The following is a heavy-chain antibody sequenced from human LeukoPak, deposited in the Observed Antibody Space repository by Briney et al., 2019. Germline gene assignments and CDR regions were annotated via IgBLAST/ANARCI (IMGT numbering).Heavy chain of an antibody. CDR1: GYTFTSYD. CDR3: ARFSGLGEGRLQIDDYPFDY. D-gene: IGHD3-16*01. CDR2: MNPNSGNT. Sequence: GASVKVSCKASGYTFTSYDIDWVRQATGQGLEWMGWMNPNSGNTGYAQKFQGRVTMTRDTSISTAYMELSSLRSDDTAVYYCARFSGLGEGRLQIDDYPFDYWGQGTLVTVSS. V-gene: IGHV1-8*01. J-gene: IGHJ4*02.